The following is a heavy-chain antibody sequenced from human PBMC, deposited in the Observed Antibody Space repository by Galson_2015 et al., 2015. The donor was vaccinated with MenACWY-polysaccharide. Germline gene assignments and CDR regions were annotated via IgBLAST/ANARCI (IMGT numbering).Heavy chain of an antibody. CDR2: IWHDGHVK. Sequence: SLRLSCAASGFTLSHYGMHWVRQAPGRGLEWVAVIWHDGHVKYCADSVKGRFTISRDNSRSTLYLEMNSLRVEDTAVYYCARDKGQEAPMDVWGKGTTVIVSS. V-gene: IGHV3-33*01. CDR1: GFTLSHYG. CDR3: ARDKGQEAPMDV. J-gene: IGHJ6*03.